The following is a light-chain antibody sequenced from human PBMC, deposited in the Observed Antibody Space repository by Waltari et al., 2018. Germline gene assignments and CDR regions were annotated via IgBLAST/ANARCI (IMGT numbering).Light chain of an antibody. CDR3: STWDSSLSGWV. CDR2: RNN. J-gene: IGLJ3*02. V-gene: IGLV10-54*04. Sequence: QAGLTQPPSVSKDLRQTATLTCTGNSNNVGNLGAAWLQQHQGHPPKLLSYRNNARPSGSSERFSASRSGNTASLTITGLQAEDEADYYCSTWDSSLSGWVFGGGTKLTVL. CDR1: SNNVGNLG.